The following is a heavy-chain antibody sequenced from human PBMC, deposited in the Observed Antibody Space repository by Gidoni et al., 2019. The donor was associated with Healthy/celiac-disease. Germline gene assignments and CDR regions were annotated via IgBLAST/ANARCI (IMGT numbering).Heavy chain of an antibody. J-gene: IGHJ6*03. CDR3: AGSYSSSWSMDV. D-gene: IGHD6-13*01. CDR2: INPNSGGT. V-gene: IGHV1-2*02. Sequence: QFQLVQSGAAVKNPGASVKVSCIPSGSTFTGYYMHWVRQAPGQGLECMGWINPNSGGTNYAQKFQGRVTMTRDTSISTAYMELSRLRSDDTAVYYCAGSYSSSWSMDVWGKGTTVTVSS. CDR1: GSTFTGYY.